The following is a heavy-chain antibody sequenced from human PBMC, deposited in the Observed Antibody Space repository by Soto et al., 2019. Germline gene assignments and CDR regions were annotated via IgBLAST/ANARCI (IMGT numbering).Heavy chain of an antibody. CDR3: ARSHVYYYASSGDNYYYYGMDV. J-gene: IGHJ6*02. CDR1: GFSLSTSGMC. Sequence: SGPTLVNPTQTLTLTCTFSGFSLSTSGMCVSWIRQPPGKALEWLALIDWDDDKYYSTSLKTRLTISKDTSKNQVVLTMTNMDPVDTATYYCARSHVYYYASSGDNYYYYGMDVWGQGTTVTVSS. CDR2: IDWDDDK. V-gene: IGHV2-70*01. D-gene: IGHD3-22*01.